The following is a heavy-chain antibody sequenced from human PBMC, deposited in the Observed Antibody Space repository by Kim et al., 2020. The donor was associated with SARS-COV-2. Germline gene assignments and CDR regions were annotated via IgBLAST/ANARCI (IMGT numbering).Heavy chain of an antibody. J-gene: IGHJ4*02. V-gene: IGHV1-46*01. CDR3: ARDCSSTSCYGSFDY. Sequence: ASVKVSCKASGYTFTSYYMHWVRQAPGQGLEGMGIINPSGGSTSYAQKFQGRVTMTMDTSTGTVYMELSSLRSEDTAVYYCARDCSSTSCYGSFDYWGQGTLVTVSS. D-gene: IGHD2-2*01. CDR2: INPSGGST. CDR1: GYTFTSYY.